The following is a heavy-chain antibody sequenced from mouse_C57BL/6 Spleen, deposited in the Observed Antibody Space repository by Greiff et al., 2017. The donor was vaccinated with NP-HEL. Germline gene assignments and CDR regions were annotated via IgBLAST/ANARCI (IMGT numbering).Heavy chain of an antibody. D-gene: IGHD1-1*01. CDR1: GYTFTDYN. CDR2: INPNNGGT. CDR3: AGVPYYYGSSPAWFAY. V-gene: IGHV1-18*01. J-gene: IGHJ3*01. Sequence: EVQLQESGPELVKPGASVKIPCKASGYTFTDYNMDWVKQSHGKSLEWIGDINPNNGGTIYNQKFKGKATLTVDKSSSTAYMELRSLTSEDTAVYYCAGVPYYYGSSPAWFAYWGQGTLVTVSA.